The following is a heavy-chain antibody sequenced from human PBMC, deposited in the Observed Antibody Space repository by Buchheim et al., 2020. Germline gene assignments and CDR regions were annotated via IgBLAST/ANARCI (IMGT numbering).Heavy chain of an antibody. V-gene: IGHV4-30-4*01. D-gene: IGHD6-19*01. CDR1: GVSINSAKFY. CDR2: IYYSGDT. CDR3: AMLKIAVAGKGDY. J-gene: IGHJ4*02. Sequence: QVQLQESGPGLVKPSQTLSLTCAVSGVSINSAKFYWSWIRQPPGKGLEWLGYIYYSGDTYYIPSLKSRMTISLDTSKNQVSLKLSSVTAADTAVYYCAMLKIAVAGKGDYWGQGTL.